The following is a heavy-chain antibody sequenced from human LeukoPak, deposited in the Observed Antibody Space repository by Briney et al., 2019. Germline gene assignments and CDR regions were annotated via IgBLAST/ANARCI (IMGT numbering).Heavy chain of an antibody. CDR2: FDPEDGET. D-gene: IGHD3-22*01. CDR1: GYTLTELS. CDR3: ATHHYSDSSGYRRFDFDY. V-gene: IGHV1-24*01. Sequence: VASVKVSCKVSGYTLTELSMHWVRQAPGKGLEWMGGFDPEDGETIYAQKFQGRVTMTEDTSTDTAYMELSSLRSEDTAVYYCATHHYSDSSGYRRFDFDYWGQGTLVTVSS. J-gene: IGHJ4*02.